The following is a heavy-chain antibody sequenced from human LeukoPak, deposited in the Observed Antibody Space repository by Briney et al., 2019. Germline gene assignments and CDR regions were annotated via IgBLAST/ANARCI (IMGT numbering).Heavy chain of an antibody. Sequence: GGSLTLSCAASGLTFDDYAMHWVRQAPGKGLGLVSLISEGGDTTYYADSVKCRFTISRDNSKNFLYLQMTSLRTEDTALYYCSPYDWNYLGDYWGQGTLVTVSS. D-gene: IGHD1-7*01. CDR1: GLTFDDYA. J-gene: IGHJ4*02. CDR2: ISEGGDTT. V-gene: IGHV3-43*02. CDR3: SPYDWNYLGDY.